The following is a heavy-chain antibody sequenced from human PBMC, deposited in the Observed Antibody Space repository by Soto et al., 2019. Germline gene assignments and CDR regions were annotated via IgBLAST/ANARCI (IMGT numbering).Heavy chain of an antibody. CDR1: GGSINSYY. J-gene: IGHJ6*02. D-gene: IGHD2-15*01. Sequence: PSETLSLTCTVSGGSINSYYWSWIRQPPGKGLEWIGSMLYSGLTYYNPSLKSRVTLSVDTSKNQFSVRLNSVTASDTAVYYCAPLSVSLSGPYGIHVWGQGTMVTVS. CDR3: APLSVSLSGPYGIHV. V-gene: IGHV4-59*04. CDR2: MLYSGLT.